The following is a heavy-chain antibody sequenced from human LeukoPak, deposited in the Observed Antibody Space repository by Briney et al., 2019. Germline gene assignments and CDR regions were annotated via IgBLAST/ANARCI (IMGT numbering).Heavy chain of an antibody. J-gene: IGHJ4*02. CDR2: ISDSGGST. V-gene: IGHV3-23*01. CDR1: GFTFSSYA. Sequence: GGSLRLSCAASGFTFSSYAMSWVRQAPGKGLEWVSAISDSGGSTYCADSVKGRFTISRDNSKNTLYLQMNSLRAEDTAVYYCARQGYYDSSGRDYWGQGTLVTVSS. D-gene: IGHD3-22*01. CDR3: ARQGYYDSSGRDY.